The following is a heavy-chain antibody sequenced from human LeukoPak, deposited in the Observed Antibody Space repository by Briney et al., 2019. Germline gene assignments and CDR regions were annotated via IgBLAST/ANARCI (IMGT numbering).Heavy chain of an antibody. J-gene: IGHJ5*02. V-gene: IGHV1-2*02. CDR2: INPNSGAT. D-gene: IGHD4-17*01. Sequence: ASVKVSCKASGYTFTGYYLHWVRQAPGKGLEWMGWINPNSGATIYAQKFQGRVTMTRDTSISTAYMELSRLRSDDTAMYYCARGYGDYDWFDPWGQGTLVTVSS. CDR3: ARGYGDYDWFDP. CDR1: GYTFTGYY.